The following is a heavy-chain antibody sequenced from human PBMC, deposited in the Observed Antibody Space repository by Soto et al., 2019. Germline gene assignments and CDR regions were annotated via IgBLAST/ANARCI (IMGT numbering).Heavy chain of an antibody. CDR3: VRRAITATTKWGAFDV. D-gene: IGHD1-20*01. CDR1: GFTFSSFV. Sequence: EVQLLESGGGLVQPGGSLRLSCAAPGFTFSSFVLTWVRQAPGKGLEWVSTISPGADVSHYTDSVKGRFTISRDNSRRTLHLQMDSLRVEDAAVYFCVRRAITATTKWGAFDVWGQGTAVTVSS. CDR2: ISPGADVS. J-gene: IGHJ3*01. V-gene: IGHV3-23*01.